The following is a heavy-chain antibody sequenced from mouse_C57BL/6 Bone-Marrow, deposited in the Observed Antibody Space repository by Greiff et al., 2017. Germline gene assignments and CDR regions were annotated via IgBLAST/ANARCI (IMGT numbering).Heavy chain of an antibody. CDR3: AREGDGYPYYAMDY. Sequence: EVQLQQSGPGLVKPSQSLSLTCSVTGYSITSGYYWNWIRQFPGNKLEWMGYISYDGSNNYNPSLKNRISITRDTSKNQFFLKLNSVTTEDTATYYCAREGDGYPYYAMDYWGQGTSVTVSS. V-gene: IGHV3-6*01. CDR2: ISYDGSN. D-gene: IGHD2-3*01. CDR1: GYSITSGYY. J-gene: IGHJ4*01.